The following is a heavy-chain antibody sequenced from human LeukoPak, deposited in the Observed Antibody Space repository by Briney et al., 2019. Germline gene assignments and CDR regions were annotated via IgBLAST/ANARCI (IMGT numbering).Heavy chain of an antibody. CDR1: GGTFSRYA. D-gene: IGHD5-18*01. CDR2: IIPIFGTA. Sequence: SVKVSCKASGGTFSRYAISWVRQAPGQGLEWMGRIIPIFGTANYAQKFQGRVTITTDESTSTAYMELSSLRSEDTAVYYCARAGGYSHGYPYWGQGTLVTVSS. V-gene: IGHV1-69*05. J-gene: IGHJ4*02. CDR3: ARAGGYSHGYPY.